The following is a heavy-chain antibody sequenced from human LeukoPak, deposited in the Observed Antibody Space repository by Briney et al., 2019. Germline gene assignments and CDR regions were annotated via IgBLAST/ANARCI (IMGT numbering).Heavy chain of an antibody. CDR3: ARDGEPIVVVPAATYNWFDP. Sequence: SETLSLTCAVYGGSFSGYYWSWIRQPPGKGLEWIGEINHSGSTNYNPSLKSRVTISVDTSKKQFSLKLSSVTAADTAVYYCARDGEPIVVVPAATYNWFDPWGQGTLVTVSS. V-gene: IGHV4-34*01. CDR1: GGSFSGYY. D-gene: IGHD2-2*01. J-gene: IGHJ5*02. CDR2: INHSGST.